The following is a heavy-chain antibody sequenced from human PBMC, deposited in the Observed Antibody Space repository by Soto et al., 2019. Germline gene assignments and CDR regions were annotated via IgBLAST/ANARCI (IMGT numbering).Heavy chain of an antibody. CDR1: GFTFSSYG. V-gene: IGHV3-30*18. CDR3: AKDHPDDYGGSH. CDR2: ISYDGSNK. Sequence: PGGSLRLSCAASGFTFSSYGMHWVRQAPGKGLEWVAVISYDGSNKYYADSVKGRFTISRDNSKNTLYLQMNSLRAEDTAAYYCAKDHPDDYGGSHWGQGTLVTVSS. J-gene: IGHJ4*02. D-gene: IGHD4-17*01.